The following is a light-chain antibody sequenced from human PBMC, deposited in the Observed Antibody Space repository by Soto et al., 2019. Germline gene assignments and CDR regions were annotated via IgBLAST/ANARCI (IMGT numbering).Light chain of an antibody. CDR2: EVS. CDR3: CSYAGSGTYV. J-gene: IGLJ1*01. Sequence: QSALTQPASVSGSPGQSITISCTGTSSDVGSYNHVSWYQQHPGEAPKFLIYEVSNRPSGVSNRFSASKSGNTASLTISGLQPEDEAHYYCCSYAGSGTYVFGTGTKVTVL. CDR1: SSDVGSYNH. V-gene: IGLV2-23*02.